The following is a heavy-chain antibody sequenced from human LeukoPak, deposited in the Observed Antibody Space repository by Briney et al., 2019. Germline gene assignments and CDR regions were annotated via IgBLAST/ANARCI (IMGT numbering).Heavy chain of an antibody. CDR2: INHSGST. CDR1: GGPFSGYY. CDR3: ARGLWLLSSFDY. V-gene: IGHV4-34*01. Sequence: SETLSLTCAVYGGPFSGYYLRWIRQPPGKGLEWIGEINHSGSTNYNPSLKSRVTISVDTSQNQFSLKLSSVTAADTAVYYCARGLWLLSSFDYWGQGTLVTVSS. D-gene: IGHD5-12*01. J-gene: IGHJ4*02.